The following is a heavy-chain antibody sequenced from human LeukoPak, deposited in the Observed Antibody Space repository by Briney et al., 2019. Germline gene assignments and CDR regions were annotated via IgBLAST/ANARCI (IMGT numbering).Heavy chain of an antibody. D-gene: IGHD5-18*01. J-gene: IGHJ4*02. Sequence: ASVKVSCKVSGGTFSYAISWVRQAPGQGLEWMGGNIPIFGTTDYAQNFQGRVTFTTDESTSTAYMELSSLRSEDTAVYYCARGAWGYNYGYHNYWGQGTLATVSS. CDR3: ARGAWGYNYGYHNY. V-gene: IGHV1-69*05. CDR2: NIPIFGTT. CDR1: GGTFSYA.